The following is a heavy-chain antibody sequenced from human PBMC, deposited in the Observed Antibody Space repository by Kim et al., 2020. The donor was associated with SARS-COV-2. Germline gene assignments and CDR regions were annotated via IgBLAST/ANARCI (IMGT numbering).Heavy chain of an antibody. CDR1: GYTFTSYA. Sequence: ASVKVSCRASGYTFTSYALIWVRQAPGQGLEWMAWVNTNTGNPTSAQGFTGRFVFSLDTSVSTAYLQINGLKTEDTAVYYCARAGDFYYWGQGTPVTASS. CDR3: ARAGDFYY. V-gene: IGHV7-4-1*02. J-gene: IGHJ4*02. D-gene: IGHD3-10*01. CDR2: VNTNTGNP.